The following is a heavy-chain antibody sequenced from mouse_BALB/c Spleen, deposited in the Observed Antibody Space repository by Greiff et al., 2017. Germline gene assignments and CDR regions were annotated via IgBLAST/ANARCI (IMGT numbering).Heavy chain of an antibody. CDR2: IDTSDSYT. D-gene: IGHD2-3*01. V-gene: IGHV1-69*01. CDR3: ARFLYDGYAMDY. Sequence: VKLQQPGAELVMPGASVKMSCKASGYTFTDYWMHWVKQRPGQGLEWIGAIDTSDSYTSYNQKFKGKATLTVDESSSTAYMQLSSLTSEDSAVYYCARFLYDGYAMDYWGQGTSVTVSS. J-gene: IGHJ4*01. CDR1: GYTFTDYW.